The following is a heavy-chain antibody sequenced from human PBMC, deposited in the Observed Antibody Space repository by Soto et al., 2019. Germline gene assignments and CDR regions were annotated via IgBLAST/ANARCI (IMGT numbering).Heavy chain of an antibody. CDR3: ARCRGIAVAGTHSGYYGMDV. CDR2: ISYDGSNK. J-gene: IGHJ6*02. V-gene: IGHV3-30-3*01. CDR1: GFTFSSYA. Sequence: GGSLRLSCAASGFTFSSYAMHWVRQAPGKGLEWVAVISYDGSNKYYADSVKGRFTISRDNSKNTLYLQMNSLRAEDTAVYYCARCRGIAVAGTHSGYYGMDVWGQGTTVTVSS. D-gene: IGHD6-19*01.